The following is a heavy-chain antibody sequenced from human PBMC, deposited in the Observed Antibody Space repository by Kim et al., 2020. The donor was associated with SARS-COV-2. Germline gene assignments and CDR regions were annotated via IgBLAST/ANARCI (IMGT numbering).Heavy chain of an antibody. V-gene: IGHV3-74*01. J-gene: IGHJ3*01. D-gene: IGHD1-26*01. CDR3: AGGIVGVSVAFDF. Sequence: NDADPVNGRLTISRDNSKNTIELQMNGLGAEDTAAYYCAGGIVGVSVAFDFWGQGTVVTVSS.